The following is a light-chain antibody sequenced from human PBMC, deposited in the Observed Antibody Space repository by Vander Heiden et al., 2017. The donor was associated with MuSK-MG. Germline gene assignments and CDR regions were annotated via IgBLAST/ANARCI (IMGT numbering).Light chain of an antibody. Sequence: DIQMTQSPSSLSASVGDRVTITCRASQSISNYLTWYQQKPGKVPKLLIYDISSLQSGVPSRFSGSGSRTDFTLTISSLQPEDFATYYCQQSYRTPWTFGQGTKVEIK. J-gene: IGKJ1*01. CDR2: DIS. V-gene: IGKV1-39*01. CDR1: QSISNY. CDR3: QQSYRTPWT.